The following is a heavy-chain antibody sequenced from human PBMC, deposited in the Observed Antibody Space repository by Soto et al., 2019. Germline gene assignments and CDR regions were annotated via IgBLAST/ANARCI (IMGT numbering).Heavy chain of an antibody. CDR3: AKDLWSTTDYYYGMDV. J-gene: IGHJ6*02. CDR2: ISYDGSNK. Sequence: SCKAPGNTLTEYYMHWVRQAPGKGLEWVAVISYDGSNKYYADSVKGRFTISRDNSKNTLYLQMNSLRAEDTAVYYCAKDLWSTTDYYYGMDVWGQGTTVTVSS. V-gene: IGHV3-30*18. D-gene: IGHD2-2*01. CDR1: GNTLTEYY.